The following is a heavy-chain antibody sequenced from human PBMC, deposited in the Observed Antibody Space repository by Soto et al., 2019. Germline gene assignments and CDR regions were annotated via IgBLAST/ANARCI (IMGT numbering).Heavy chain of an antibody. Sequence: SETLSLTCTVSGGSISSSSYYWGWIRQPPGKGLEWIGSIYYSGSTYYNPSLKSRVTISVDTSKNQFSLKLSSVTAADTAVYYCARHKVAWGSSSWYPPTQDYWGQGTLVTVSS. CDR1: GGSISSSSYY. CDR3: ARHKVAWGSSSWYPPTQDY. J-gene: IGHJ4*02. CDR2: IYYSGST. V-gene: IGHV4-39*01. D-gene: IGHD6-13*01.